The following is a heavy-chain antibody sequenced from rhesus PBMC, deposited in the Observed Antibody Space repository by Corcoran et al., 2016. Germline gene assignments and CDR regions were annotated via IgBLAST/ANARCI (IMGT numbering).Heavy chain of an antibody. D-gene: IGHD6-31*01. CDR3: ARGMQGGGWYADVSLDV. J-gene: IGHJ5-2*02. Sequence: QVPLQASGPGLVKPSATLSLTCAVSGYSISRGYYWTWIRHPPGPGLQWFGRIYGRGGRNYLNPYLKSRVTLSGDTSKNQFSLKLSSVTAADTAVYYCARGMQGGGWYADVSLDVWGRGVLVTVSS. V-gene: IGHV4S14*01. CDR2: IYGRGGRN. CDR1: GYSISRGYY.